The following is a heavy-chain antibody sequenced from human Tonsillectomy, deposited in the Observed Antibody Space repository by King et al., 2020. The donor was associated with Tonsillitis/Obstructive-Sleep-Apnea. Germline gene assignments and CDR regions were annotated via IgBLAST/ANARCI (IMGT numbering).Heavy chain of an antibody. Sequence: QLQESGPGLVKPSETLSLTCTVSGGSISSYYWSWIRQPPGKGLEWIGYIYYSGSTNYNPSLKSRVTISVDTSKNQFSLKLSSVTAADTAVYYCARHQDPSGSGSYYYYYMDVWGTGTTVTVSS. V-gene: IGHV4-59*08. D-gene: IGHD1-26*01. CDR3: ARHQDPSGSGSYYYYYMDV. CDR1: GGSISSYY. J-gene: IGHJ6*03. CDR2: IYYSGST.